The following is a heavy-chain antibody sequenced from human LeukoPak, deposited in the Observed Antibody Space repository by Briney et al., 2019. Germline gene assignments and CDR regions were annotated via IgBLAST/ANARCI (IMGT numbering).Heavy chain of an antibody. J-gene: IGHJ6*02. Sequence: SVKVSFKASGGTFSSYAISWVRPAPGQGLEWMGGIIPIFGTANYAQKFQGRVTITADESTSTAYMELSSLRSEDTAVYYCARSRYDFWSGYPHYYYYYGMDVWGQGTTVTVSS. CDR2: IIPIFGTA. CDR1: GGTFSSYA. CDR3: ARSRYDFWSGYPHYYYYYGMDV. V-gene: IGHV1-69*13. D-gene: IGHD3-3*01.